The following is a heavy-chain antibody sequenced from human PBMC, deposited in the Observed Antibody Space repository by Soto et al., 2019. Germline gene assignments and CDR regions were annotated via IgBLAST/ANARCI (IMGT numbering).Heavy chain of an antibody. V-gene: IGHV3-30-3*01. CDR3: ARSEGYCISTSCYGHYYYGLHV. CDR2: ISYDGSNK. Sequence: GGSLRLSCTASGFTFSSYAIHWVRQAPGKGLEWVAVISYDGSNKYYADSVKGRFTISRDNSKNTLYLQMNSLRAEDTAVYFCARSEGYCISTSCYGHYYYGLHVWGQGTTVTVSS. CDR1: GFTFSSYA. J-gene: IGHJ6*02. D-gene: IGHD2-2*01.